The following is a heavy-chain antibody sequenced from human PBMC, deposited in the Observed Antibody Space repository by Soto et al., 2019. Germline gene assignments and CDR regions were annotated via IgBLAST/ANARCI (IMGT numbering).Heavy chain of an antibody. D-gene: IGHD3-3*01. CDR3: AKDNGRFYYGMDV. V-gene: IGHV3-23*01. J-gene: IGHJ6*02. CDR1: GFTFSNYA. Sequence: GGSLRLSCAASGFTFSNYAMSWVRQAPGKGLEWVSGIGGSGGSTFYVDPVKGRFTISRDNSKNTLFLQMNSLRVEDTAVYYCAKDNGRFYYGMDVWGQGTTVTGFS. CDR2: IGGSGGST.